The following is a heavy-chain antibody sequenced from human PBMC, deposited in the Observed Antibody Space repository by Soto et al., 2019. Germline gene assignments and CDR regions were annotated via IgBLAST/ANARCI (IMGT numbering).Heavy chain of an antibody. D-gene: IGHD2-15*01. CDR3: ARGGGSLNY. Sequence: DVQLVESGGGLVKPGGSLRLSCEASGFTFSTSAMHWVRQAPGKGLEWVASINSGSSHVKYADSVKGRFTISRDNANNSLSLHLSSLRVADTAIYYCARGGGSLNYWGHGTLVTVSS. CDR1: GFTFSTSA. V-gene: IGHV3-21*02. CDR2: INSGSSHV. J-gene: IGHJ4*01.